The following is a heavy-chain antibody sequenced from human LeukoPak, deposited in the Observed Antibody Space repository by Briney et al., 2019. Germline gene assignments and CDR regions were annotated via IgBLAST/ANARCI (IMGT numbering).Heavy chain of an antibody. V-gene: IGHV4-59*08. Sequence: SETLSLTCTVSGGSISNYYWSWIRQPPGEGLEWIGYIYYSESTNYNPSLKSRVTISIDTSKNQFSLNLTSVTAADTAVYYCARGGLGGITAYSNYLFDYWGQGTLFTVSS. CDR3: ARGGLGGITAYSNYLFDY. D-gene: IGHD4-11*01. CDR2: IYYSEST. CDR1: GGSISNYY. J-gene: IGHJ4*02.